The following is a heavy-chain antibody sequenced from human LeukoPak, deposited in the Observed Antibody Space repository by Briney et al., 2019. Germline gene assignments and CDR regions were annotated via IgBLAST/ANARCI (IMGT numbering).Heavy chain of an antibody. D-gene: IGHD6-13*01. J-gene: IGHJ4*02. CDR3: ARVSGIAAAGTHFDY. CDR1: GFTFSSYG. CDR2: IWYDGSNK. V-gene: IGHV3-33*08. Sequence: GALRLSCAASGFTFSSYGMHWVRQAPGKGLEWVAVIWYDGSNKYYADSVKGRFTISRDNSKNTLYLQMNSLRAEDTAVYYCARVSGIAAAGTHFDYWGQGTLVTVSS.